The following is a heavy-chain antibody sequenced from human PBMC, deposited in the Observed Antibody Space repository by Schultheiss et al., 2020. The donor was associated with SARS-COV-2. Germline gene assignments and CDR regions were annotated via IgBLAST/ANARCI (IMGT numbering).Heavy chain of an antibody. D-gene: IGHD1-26*01. Sequence: GESLKISCAASGFTFSSYSMNWVRQAPGKGLEWVSYISSSSSYTNYADSVKGRFTISRDNAKNSLYLQVNSLRDEDTAVYYCTRGIWETLAHYHMDVWGKGTTVTVSS. V-gene: IGHV3-21*05. CDR2: ISSSSSYT. J-gene: IGHJ6*03. CDR1: GFTFSSYS. CDR3: TRGIWETLAHYHMDV.